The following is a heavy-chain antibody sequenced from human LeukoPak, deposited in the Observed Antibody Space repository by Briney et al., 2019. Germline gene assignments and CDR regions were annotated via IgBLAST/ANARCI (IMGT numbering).Heavy chain of an antibody. CDR3: TTWADYVWVRDAFDI. V-gene: IGHV3-15*01. CDR1: GFTFSSHW. D-gene: IGHD3-16*01. J-gene: IGHJ3*02. Sequence: GGSLRLSCGASGFTFSSHWMSWVRQAPGKGLEWVGRIKSKTDGGTTDYAAPVKGRFTISRDDSKNTLYLQMNSLKTEDTAVYYCTTWADYVWVRDAFDIWGQGTMVTVSS. CDR2: IKSKTDGGTT.